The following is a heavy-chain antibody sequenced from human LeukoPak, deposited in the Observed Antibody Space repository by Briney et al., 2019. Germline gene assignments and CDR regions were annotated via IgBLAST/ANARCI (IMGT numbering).Heavy chain of an antibody. Sequence: GGSLRLSCAASGFTFSDYYMTWIRQAPGKGLEWVSYISSSSSYTNYADSVKGRFTISRDNAKNSLYLQMNSLRAEDTAVYYCARAAYCGGDCYYYFDYWGQGTLVTLSS. D-gene: IGHD2-21*02. CDR1: GFTFSDYY. CDR2: ISSSSSYT. CDR3: ARAAYCGGDCYYYFDY. V-gene: IGHV3-11*05. J-gene: IGHJ4*02.